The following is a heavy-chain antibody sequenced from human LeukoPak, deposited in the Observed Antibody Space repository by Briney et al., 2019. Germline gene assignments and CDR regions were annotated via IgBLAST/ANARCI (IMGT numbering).Heavy chain of an antibody. V-gene: IGHV4-30-2*01. CDR3: AKAVDTAMVTTWYFDL. J-gene: IGHJ2*01. Sequence: PSETVSLTCAVSGGSISSGGYYWSWIRQPPGKGVEWIGYFYHSGSTYYNPSLKSRVTISVDRSKNQFSLKLSSVTAADTAVYYCAKAVDTAMVTTWYFDLWGRGTLVTVSS. CDR2: FYHSGST. CDR1: GGSISSGGYY. D-gene: IGHD5-18*01.